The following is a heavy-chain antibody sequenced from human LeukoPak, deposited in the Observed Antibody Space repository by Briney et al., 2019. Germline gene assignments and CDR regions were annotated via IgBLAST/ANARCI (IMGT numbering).Heavy chain of an antibody. CDR2: INSDGSST. D-gene: IGHD2-15*01. Sequence: GRSLRLSCAASGFTFSSYWMHWVRQAPGKGLVWVSRINSDGSSTSYADSVKGRFTISRDNAKNTLYLQMNSLRAEDTAVYYCARLRGYDAFDIWGQGTMVTVSS. CDR3: ARLRGYDAFDI. CDR1: GFTFSSYW. J-gene: IGHJ3*02. V-gene: IGHV3-74*01.